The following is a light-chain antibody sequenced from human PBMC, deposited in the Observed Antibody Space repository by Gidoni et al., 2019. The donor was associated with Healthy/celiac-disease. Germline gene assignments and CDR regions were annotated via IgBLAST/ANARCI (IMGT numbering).Light chain of an antibody. J-gene: IGKJ1*01. CDR2: AAS. CDR3: QQSYSTPWT. Sequence: DLPVTQAPSSLSASVGDRVTITCRASQSISSYLNWYQQKPGKAPKPLIYAASSLQSGVPSRFSGSGSGTDFTLTISSLQPEDFATYYCQQSYSTPWTFGQGTKVEIK. V-gene: IGKV1-39*01. CDR1: QSISSY.